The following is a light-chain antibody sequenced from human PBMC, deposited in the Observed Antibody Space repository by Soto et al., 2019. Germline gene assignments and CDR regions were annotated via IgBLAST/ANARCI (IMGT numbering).Light chain of an antibody. CDR2: KVS. CDR1: QSLVHSDGNTS. Sequence: DVLMTQSPLSLPVTLGQPASISCRSSQSLVHSDGNTSLNWFHQRPGQSPRRLIYKVSNRDSGVPDRFSGSGSGTDLTLKISRVEAEDVGVYSCLQGTHWPPTFGGGTKVEIK. J-gene: IGKJ4*01. V-gene: IGKV2-30*02. CDR3: LQGTHWPPT.